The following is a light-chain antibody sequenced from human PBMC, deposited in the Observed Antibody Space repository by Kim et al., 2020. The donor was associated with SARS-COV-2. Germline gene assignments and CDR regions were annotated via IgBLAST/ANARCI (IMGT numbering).Light chain of an antibody. CDR2: DTS. V-gene: IGKV1-33*01. Sequence: DIQMTQSPSSLSASVGDRVTFTCRASPDITYYVSWYQQRAGKAPKLLISDTSKLESCVPSRFSGSGSGTDFSLTISSLQPEDFVTYYCQQNVRIPITFAGGTRLEIK. CDR3: QQNVRIPIT. CDR1: PDITYY. J-gene: IGKJ5*01.